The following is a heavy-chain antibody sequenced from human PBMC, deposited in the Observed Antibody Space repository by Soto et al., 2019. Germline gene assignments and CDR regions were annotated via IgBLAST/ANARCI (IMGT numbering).Heavy chain of an antibody. CDR2: INKDGSDT. D-gene: IGHD5-12*01. CDR3: ARGDGYISYYYGMDV. Sequence: GSLRLSCVASGFTFSRHWMHWVRQAPGRGLVWVSRINKDGSDTTYADSVRGRLTISRDNARNTLYLQLNSLRAEDTAVYYCARGDGYISYYYGMDVWGQGTTVTVSS. V-gene: IGHV3-74*01. J-gene: IGHJ6*02. CDR1: GFTFSRHW.